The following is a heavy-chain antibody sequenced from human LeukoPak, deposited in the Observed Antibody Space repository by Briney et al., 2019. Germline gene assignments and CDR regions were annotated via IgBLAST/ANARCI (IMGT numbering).Heavy chain of an antibody. Sequence: GGSLRLSCAASGITVSSNYMSWVRQAPGKGLECVSLISGGGSTYHADSVKGRFTISRDNSKNTLYLQMNNVRGEDTAVYYCARPHSSGWNHAFDIWGQGTVVAVSS. V-gene: IGHV3-53*01. CDR1: GITVSSNY. D-gene: IGHD6-25*01. J-gene: IGHJ3*02. CDR3: ARPHSSGWNHAFDI. CDR2: ISGGGST.